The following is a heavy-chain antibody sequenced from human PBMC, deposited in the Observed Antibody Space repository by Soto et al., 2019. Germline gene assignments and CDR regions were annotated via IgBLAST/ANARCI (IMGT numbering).Heavy chain of an antibody. V-gene: IGHV1-2*02. CDR2: VNPNSGGT. J-gene: IGHJ4*01. CDR3: ERGPSNSFWSCYSGGNIDY. CDR1: GYTFTDDY. Sequence: ASVKVCGKLFGYTFTDDYIHWVRQAPGQGLEWIGWVNPNSGGTIYAQKFQGRVTMTRDTSISTAFMELTRVTSDDTAVYYCERGPSNSFWSCYSGGNIDYSVHRXQVTVCS. D-gene: IGHD3-3*01.